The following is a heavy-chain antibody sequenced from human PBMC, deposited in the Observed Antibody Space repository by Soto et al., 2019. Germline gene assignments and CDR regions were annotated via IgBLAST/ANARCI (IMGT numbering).Heavy chain of an antibody. J-gene: IGHJ4*02. Sequence: SETLSPTCTVSGDSIGTTHSYWAWIRQSPGKGLEWIGNIHYSGSTYYMPSLRSRVTLSVDTSKNQFSLRLTSVTAEDTAVYYCARHEGNGNVWPLDYWGQGILVTVSS. V-gene: IGHV4-39*01. CDR3: ARHEGNGNVWPLDY. D-gene: IGHD2-8*01. CDR1: GDSIGTTHSY. CDR2: IHYSGST.